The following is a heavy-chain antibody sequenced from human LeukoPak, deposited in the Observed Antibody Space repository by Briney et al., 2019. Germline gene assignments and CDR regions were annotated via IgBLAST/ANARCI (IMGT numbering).Heavy chain of an antibody. Sequence: GGSLRLSCAASGFTFSNAWMSWVRQAPGKGLEGVGRIKRKTDGGTTDYAAPVKGRFTISRHHSKHTLYLQMNSLKTEDTAVYYCTTVMVDSYADYWGQGTLVTVSS. V-gene: IGHV3-15*01. CDR1: GFTFSNAW. D-gene: IGHD5-18*01. CDR2: IKRKTDGGTT. CDR3: TTVMVDSYADY. J-gene: IGHJ4*02.